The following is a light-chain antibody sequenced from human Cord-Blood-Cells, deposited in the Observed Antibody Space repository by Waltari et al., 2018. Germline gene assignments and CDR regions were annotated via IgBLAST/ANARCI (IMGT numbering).Light chain of an antibody. CDR2: EVS. CDR1: SSHVGGYNY. J-gene: IGLJ3*02. Sequence: QSALIQPRSASGSPGQSVTISCTGTSSHVGGYNYVSWNQLHPGKSPKLMIYEVSKRPSGVPDGFSGSKSGNTASLTVSGLQAEDEADYYCSSYAGSNNFEKVFGGGTKLTVL. CDR3: SSYAGSNNFEKV. V-gene: IGLV2-8*01.